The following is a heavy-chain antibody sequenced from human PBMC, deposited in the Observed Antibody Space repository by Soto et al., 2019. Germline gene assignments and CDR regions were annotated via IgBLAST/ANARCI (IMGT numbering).Heavy chain of an antibody. CDR1: GFTFSSYW. CDR2: IKQDGSEK. Sequence: GGSLRLSCAASGFTFSSYWMSWVRQAPGKGLEWVANIKQDGSEKYYVDSVKGRFTISRDNAKNSLYLQMNSLRAEDTAVYYCARDSAAGIYNWFDPWGQGTLVTVSS. V-gene: IGHV3-7*03. CDR3: ARDSAAGIYNWFDP. D-gene: IGHD6-13*01. J-gene: IGHJ5*02.